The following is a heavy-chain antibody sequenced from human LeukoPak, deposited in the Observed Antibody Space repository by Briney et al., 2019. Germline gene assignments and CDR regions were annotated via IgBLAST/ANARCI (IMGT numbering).Heavy chain of an antibody. CDR3: ARTMVRGVIITEGGDDY. D-gene: IGHD3-10*01. CDR2: INSDGSST. CDR1: GFTFSSYW. J-gene: IGHJ4*02. Sequence: GGSLRLSCAASGFTFSSYWMHWVRQAPGKGLVWVSRINSDGSSTSYADSVKGRFTISRDNAKNTLYLQMNSLRAEDTAVYYCARTMVRGVIITEGGDDYWGQGALVTVSS. V-gene: IGHV3-74*01.